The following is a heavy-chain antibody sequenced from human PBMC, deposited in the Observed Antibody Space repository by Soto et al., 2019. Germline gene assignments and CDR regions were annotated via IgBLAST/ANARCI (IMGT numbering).Heavy chain of an antibody. CDR2: ITGNGADT. V-gene: IGHV3-23*01. CDR3: AKGTLGSCSGASCYPLDY. CDR1: GFTFSNYA. J-gene: IGHJ4*02. D-gene: IGHD2-15*01. Sequence: GGSLRLSCAASGFTFSNYAMNWVRQGPGKGLEWVSIITGNGADTYYPDSVKGRFTISRDNSKNTVSLQMNSLRAEDTAIYYCAKGTLGSCSGASCYPLDYWGQGTLVTVSS.